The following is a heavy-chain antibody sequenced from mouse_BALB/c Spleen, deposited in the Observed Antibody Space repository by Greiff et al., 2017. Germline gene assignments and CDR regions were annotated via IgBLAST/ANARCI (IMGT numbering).Heavy chain of an antibody. J-gene: IGHJ4*01. CDR3: VRQYYYGSIYAMDY. Sequence: EVQRVESGGGLVQPKGSLKLSCAASGFTFNTYAMNWVRQAPGKGLEWVARIRSKSNNYATYYADSVKDRFTISRDDSQSMLYLQMNNLKTEDTAMYYCVRQYYYGSIYAMDYWGQGTSVTVSS. D-gene: IGHD1-1*01. CDR1: GFTFNTYA. CDR2: IRSKSNNYAT. V-gene: IGHV10-1*02.